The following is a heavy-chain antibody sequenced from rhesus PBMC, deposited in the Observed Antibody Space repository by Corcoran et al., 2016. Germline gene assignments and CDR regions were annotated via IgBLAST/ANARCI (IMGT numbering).Heavy chain of an antibody. CDR2: IGFISGDT. D-gene: IGHD3S6*01. CDR3: ARHPYPFGSLDV. J-gene: IGHJ5-2*02. V-gene: IGHV4-65*02. Sequence: QVQLQESGPGLVEPSETLSLTCTVSGDSISSFNWWSWIRQPPGKGLELIGYIGFISGDTFYNPSFVSRVTISKDTSKNQFSLRLNSMTAADTAVYQCARHPYPFGSLDVWGRGLLVTVSS. CDR1: GDSISSFNW.